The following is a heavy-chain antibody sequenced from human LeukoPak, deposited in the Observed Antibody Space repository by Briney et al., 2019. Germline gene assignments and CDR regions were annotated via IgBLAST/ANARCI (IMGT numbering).Heavy chain of an antibody. CDR3: ANSANYGGNSGYFDY. Sequence: PSETLSLTCTVSGVSISGSSYYWGWIRQPPGKGLEWIGSIYYSGNTYYNPSLKSRVTISIDTSKNQFSLKLSSVTAADTAVYYCANSANYGGNSGYFDYWGQGTLVTVSS. D-gene: IGHD4-23*01. CDR1: GVSISGSSYY. J-gene: IGHJ4*02. CDR2: IYYSGNT. V-gene: IGHV4-39*01.